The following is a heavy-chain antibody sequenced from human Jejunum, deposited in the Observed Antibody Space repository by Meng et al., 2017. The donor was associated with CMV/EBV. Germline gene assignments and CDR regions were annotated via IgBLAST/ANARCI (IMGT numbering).Heavy chain of an antibody. J-gene: IGHJ5*02. D-gene: IGHD1-26*01. Sequence: QVQPQWSGPGLVKPSQTLSLPCTVSGGSISSGDYYWSWIRQPPGKGLEWIGCIYYSGSTYYNPSLKGRVTISVDTSKNQFSLNLSSVTAADTAVYYCARGQRSYSGSYPEWFDPWGQGTLVTVSS. CDR3: ARGQRSYSGSYPEWFDP. V-gene: IGHV4-30-4*01. CDR2: IYYSGST. CDR1: GGSISSGDYY.